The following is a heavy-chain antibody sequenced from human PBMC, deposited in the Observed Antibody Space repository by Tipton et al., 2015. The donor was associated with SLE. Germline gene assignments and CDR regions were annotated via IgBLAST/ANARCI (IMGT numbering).Heavy chain of an antibody. V-gene: IGHV3-7*03. CDR3: ARDDTGYGDQFDY. CDR1: GFTFSNYW. D-gene: IGHD4-17*01. Sequence: VQLVQSGGGLVQPGGSLRLSCAASGFTFSNYWMSWVHQAPGKGLEWVANIKQDGGEKFHVDSVRGRFTISRDNAKNSLYLQMNSLRAEDTAVYYCARDDTGYGDQFDYWGQGTLVTVSS. CDR2: IKQDGGEK. J-gene: IGHJ4*02.